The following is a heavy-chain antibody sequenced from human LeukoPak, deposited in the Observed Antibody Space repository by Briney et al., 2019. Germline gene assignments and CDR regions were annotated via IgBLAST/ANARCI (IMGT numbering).Heavy chain of an antibody. Sequence: PGGSLRLSCAASGFAFNTYSMNWVRQAPGKGLEWVSFIFSSSTYIYYTDSVKGRFTISRDNARNSLYLRMDNLRAEDTGVYYCARDFYDGFALDYWGQGTLVTVSS. J-gene: IGHJ4*02. CDR3: ARDFYDGFALDY. V-gene: IGHV3-21*03. CDR1: GFAFNTYS. CDR2: IFSSSTYI. D-gene: IGHD2/OR15-2a*01.